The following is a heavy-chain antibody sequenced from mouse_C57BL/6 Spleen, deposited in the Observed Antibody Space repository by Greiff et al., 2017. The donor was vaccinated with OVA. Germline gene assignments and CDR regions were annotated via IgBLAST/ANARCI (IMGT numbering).Heavy chain of an antibody. Sequence: QVTLKVSGPGLLQSSQTLSLTCSFSGFSLSTSGMGVSWLRQPSGKGLEWLAHIYWDDAKRYNPSLKSRPTISKDTSRNQVFLKITSVDTADTATYYCARSSTTVVFDYWGQGTTLTVSS. J-gene: IGHJ2*01. V-gene: IGHV8-12*01. CDR3: ARSSTTVVFDY. CDR2: IYWDDAK. CDR1: GFSLSTSGMG. D-gene: IGHD1-1*01.